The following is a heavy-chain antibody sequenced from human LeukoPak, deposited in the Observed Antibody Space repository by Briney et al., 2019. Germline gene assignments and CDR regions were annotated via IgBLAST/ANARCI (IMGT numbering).Heavy chain of an antibody. J-gene: IGHJ3*02. CDR1: GDSFSSHY. CDR2: VSHIGRT. CDR3: ARDLVTVTKGFDI. D-gene: IGHD4-17*01. V-gene: IGHV4-59*11. Sequence: SETLSLTCAVSGDSFSSHYWTWIRQSPGTGLNWIGYVSHIGRTNYNPSLKSRVTISIDTSKNQFSLKLRSVTAADTAVYYCARDLVTVTKGFDIWGQGTMVSVSS.